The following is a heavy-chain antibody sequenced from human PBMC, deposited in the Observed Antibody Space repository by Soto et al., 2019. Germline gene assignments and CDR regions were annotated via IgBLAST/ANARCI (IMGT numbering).Heavy chain of an antibody. CDR2: IKSKTDGGTT. D-gene: IGHD4-17*01. CDR3: TTEPSLLYGDYVY. J-gene: IGHJ4*02. Sequence: KPGGSLRLSCAASGFTFSNAWMSWVRQAPGKGLEWVGRIKSKTDGGTTDYAAPVKGRFTISRDDSKNTLYLQMNSLKTEDTAVYYCTTEPSLLYGDYVYWGQGTLVTVSS. V-gene: IGHV3-15*01. CDR1: GFTFSNAW.